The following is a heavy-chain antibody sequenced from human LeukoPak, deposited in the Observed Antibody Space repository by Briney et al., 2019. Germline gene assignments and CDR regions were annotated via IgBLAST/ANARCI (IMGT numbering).Heavy chain of an antibody. CDR3: ARDTADYFDISGSFDY. D-gene: IGHD3-22*01. J-gene: IGHJ4*02. CDR1: GFAFSSYA. CDR2: ISYDGTNK. Sequence: GRSLRLSCAASGFAFSSYAMHWVRQAPGKGLEWVAAISYDGTNKYSADSVKGRFTISRDKSKNTLYLQMNSLKAEDTAVYYCARDTADYFDISGSFDYWGQGTLVTVSS. V-gene: IGHV3-30*04.